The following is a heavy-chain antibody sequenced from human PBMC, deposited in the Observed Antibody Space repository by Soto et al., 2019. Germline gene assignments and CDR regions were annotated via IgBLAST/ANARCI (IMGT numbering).Heavy chain of an antibody. CDR2: INAGNGNT. Sequence: ASVKVSCKASGYTFTSYVSHWGRPAPGKRLEWMGWINAGNGNTKYSQKFQGRVTITRDTSASTAYMELSSLRSEDTAVYYCARGRIDYDILTGYPPELDPWGQGTLVTVSS. CDR1: GYTFTSYV. D-gene: IGHD3-9*01. V-gene: IGHV1-3*01. J-gene: IGHJ5*02. CDR3: ARGRIDYDILTGYPPELDP.